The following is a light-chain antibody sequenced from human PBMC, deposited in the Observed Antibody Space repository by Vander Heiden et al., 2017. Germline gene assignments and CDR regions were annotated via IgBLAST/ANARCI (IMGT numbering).Light chain of an antibody. Sequence: DIQMTQSPSSLSASVGDRVTITCRASQSISSYLNWYQQKPGKAPKLLIYAASSLQSGVPSKFSGSESGTDFTLTISRLQPEDFATYFCQQRDNTPYTFGQGTKLEIK. V-gene: IGKV1-39*01. J-gene: IGKJ2*01. CDR2: AAS. CDR1: QSISSY. CDR3: QQRDNTPYT.